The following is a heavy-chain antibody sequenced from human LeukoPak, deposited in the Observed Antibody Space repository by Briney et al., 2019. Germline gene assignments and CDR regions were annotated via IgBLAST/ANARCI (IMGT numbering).Heavy chain of an antibody. J-gene: IGHJ4*02. D-gene: IGHD3-3*01. V-gene: IGHV4-31*03. CDR1: GGSISSGGYY. CDR3: ARFLDFWSGYSSFDC. CDR2: IYYSGST. Sequence: SETLSLTCTVSGGSISSGGYYWSWIRQHPGKGLEWIGYIYYSGSTYYNPSLKSRVTISVDTSKNQFSLKLSSVSAADTAVYYCARFLDFWSGYSSFDCWGQGTLVTVSS.